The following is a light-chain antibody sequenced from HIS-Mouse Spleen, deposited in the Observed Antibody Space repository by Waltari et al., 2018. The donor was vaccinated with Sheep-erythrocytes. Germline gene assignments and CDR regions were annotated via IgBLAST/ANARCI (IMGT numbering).Light chain of an antibody. V-gene: IGKV1-13*02. CDR3: QQFNSYPLLT. CDR2: DAS. Sequence: AIQLTQSPSSLSASVGDRVTITCRASQGISSALAWYQQKPGKAPKLLIYDASSLESGVPSRFSGSGSGTDFTLTISSLQPEDFATYYCQQFNSYPLLTFGGGTKVENK. CDR1: QGISSA. J-gene: IGKJ4*01.